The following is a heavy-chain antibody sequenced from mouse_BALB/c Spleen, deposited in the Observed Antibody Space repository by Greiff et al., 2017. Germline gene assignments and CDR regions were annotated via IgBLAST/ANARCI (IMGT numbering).Heavy chain of an antibody. D-gene: IGHD2-14*01. CDR1: GYTFSSYW. Sequence: VQLQQSGAELMKPGASVKISCKATGYTFSSYWIEWVKQRPGQGLEWIGYINPYNDGTKYNEKFKGKATLTSDKSSSTAYMELSSLTSEDSAVYYCARGEIRYYFDYWGQGTTLTVSS. CDR3: ARGEIRYYFDY. J-gene: IGHJ2*01. V-gene: IGHV1-14*01. CDR2: INPYNDGT.